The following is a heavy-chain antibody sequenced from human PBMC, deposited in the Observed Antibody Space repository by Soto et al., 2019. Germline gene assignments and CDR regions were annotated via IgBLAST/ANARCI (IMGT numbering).Heavy chain of an antibody. CDR3: ARGSGILNGYYIWGGPRDY. V-gene: IGHV1-18*01. D-gene: IGHD3-9*01. Sequence: GASVKVSCKASGYTFTSYGISWVRQAPGQGLEWMGWISAYNGNTNYAQKLQGRVTMTTDTSTSTAYMELRSLRSDDTAVYYCARGSGILNGYYIWGGPRDYWGQGTLVXVSS. J-gene: IGHJ4*02. CDR2: ISAYNGNT. CDR1: GYTFTSYG.